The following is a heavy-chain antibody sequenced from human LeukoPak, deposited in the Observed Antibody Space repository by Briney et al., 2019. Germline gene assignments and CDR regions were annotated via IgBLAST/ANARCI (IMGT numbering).Heavy chain of an antibody. V-gene: IGHV4-39*02. CDR2: IYYSGTT. D-gene: IGHD6-13*01. J-gene: IGHJ4*02. Sequence: SETLSLTCTVSGGSISSSSYYWGWIRQPPGKGLEWIGSIYYSGTTYYNPSLKSRVTISVDTSKNQFSLKLSSVTAADTAVYYCAREGHSSSWYVFDYWGQGTLVTVSS. CDR3: AREGHSSSWYVFDY. CDR1: GGSISSSSYY.